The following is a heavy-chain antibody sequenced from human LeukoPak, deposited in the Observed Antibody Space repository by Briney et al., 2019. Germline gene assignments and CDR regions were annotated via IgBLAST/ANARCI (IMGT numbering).Heavy chain of an antibody. J-gene: IGHJ5*02. CDR2: INTNTGNP. D-gene: IGHD2-8*02. Sequence: ASVKVSCKASGYTFTSYAMNWVRQAPGQGLEWMGWINTNTGNPTYAQGFTGRFVFSLDTSVSTAYLQISSLKAEDSGVYYCARAGDCTGGTCNNWFDPWGQGTLVTVSS. V-gene: IGHV7-4-1*02. CDR3: ARAGDCTGGTCNNWFDP. CDR1: GYTFTSYA.